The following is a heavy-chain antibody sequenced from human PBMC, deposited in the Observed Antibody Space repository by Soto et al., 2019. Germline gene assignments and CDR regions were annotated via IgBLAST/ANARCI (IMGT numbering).Heavy chain of an antibody. CDR3: ARRLGPRSRFDP. J-gene: IGHJ5*02. Sequence: ASETLSLTCTVSGGSISSDYWTWIRQPPGKGLEWIGYIYYSGSAHYNPSLKSRVTISVDTSKKQFSLKLSSVTAADTAVYYCARRLGPRSRFDPWGQGTLVTVSS. D-gene: IGHD3-16*01. CDR1: GGSISSDY. V-gene: IGHV4-59*08. CDR2: IYYSGSA.